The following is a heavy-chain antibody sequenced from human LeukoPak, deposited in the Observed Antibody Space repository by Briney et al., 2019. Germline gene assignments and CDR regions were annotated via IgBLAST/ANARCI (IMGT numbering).Heavy chain of an antibody. Sequence: SETLSLTCTVSGGSISSSSYYWGWIRQPPGKGLEWIGSIYYSGSTYYNPSLKSRVTISVDTSKNQFSLKLSSVTAADTAVYYCATHGNNCSGGSCYPYYFDYWGQGTLVTVSS. J-gene: IGHJ4*02. V-gene: IGHV4-39*01. D-gene: IGHD2-15*01. CDR3: ATHGNNCSGGSCYPYYFDY. CDR2: IYYSGST. CDR1: GGSISSSSYY.